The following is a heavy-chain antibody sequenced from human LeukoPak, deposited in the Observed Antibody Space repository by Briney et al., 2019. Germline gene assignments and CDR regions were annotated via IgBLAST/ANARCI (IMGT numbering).Heavy chain of an antibody. CDR2: IYPGDSDT. CDR1: GYSFTSYW. J-gene: IGHJ5*02. D-gene: IGHD6-19*01. Sequence: GESLKISCKGSGYSFTSYWIGWVRQMPGKGLEWMGNIYPGDSDTRYSPSFQGQVTISADKSISTAYLQWSSLKASDTAMYYCARRIAVAGVYNWFDPWGQGTLVTVSS. CDR3: ARRIAVAGVYNWFDP. V-gene: IGHV5-51*01.